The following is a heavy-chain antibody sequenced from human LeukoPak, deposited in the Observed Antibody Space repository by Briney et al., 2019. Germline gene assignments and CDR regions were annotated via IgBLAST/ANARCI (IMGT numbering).Heavy chain of an antibody. J-gene: IGHJ4*02. CDR2: IIPIFGTA. D-gene: IGHD4-17*01. CDR3: ARVSDYGDSGFFDY. CDR1: GGTFSSYA. V-gene: IGHV1-69*13. Sequence: SVKVSCTASGGTFSSYAISWVRQAPGQGLEWMGGIIPIFGTANYAQKFQGRVTITADESTSTAYMELSSLRSEDTAVYYCARVSDYGDSGFFDYWGQGTLVTVSS.